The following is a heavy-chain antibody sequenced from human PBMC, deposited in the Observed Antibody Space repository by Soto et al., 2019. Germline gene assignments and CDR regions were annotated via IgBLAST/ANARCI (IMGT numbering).Heavy chain of an antibody. V-gene: IGHV1-2*04. CDR2: INPNSGST. D-gene: IGHD2-15*01. Sequence: ASVKVSCKASGYTFTSYDINWVRQATGQGLEWMGWINPNSGSTNYAQKFQGWVTMTRNTSISTAYMELSRLRSDDTAVYYCARVGGGSVLFFDYWGQGTLVTVSS. CDR3: ARVGGGSVLFFDY. J-gene: IGHJ4*02. CDR1: GYTFTSYD.